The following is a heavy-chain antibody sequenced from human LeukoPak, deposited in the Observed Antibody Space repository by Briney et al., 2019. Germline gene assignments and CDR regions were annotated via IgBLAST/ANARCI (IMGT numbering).Heavy chain of an antibody. D-gene: IGHD2-15*01. CDR2: IYYSGTT. Sequence: SDTLSLTCTVSGGSITSYYWSWIRQPPGKGLEWSGYIYYSGTTNYSPSLKSRVTISVDTSKNQFSLKVNSVTAADTAVYYCVRSNSGAYGWFDPWGQGTLVTVSS. V-gene: IGHV4-59*07. CDR1: GGSITSYY. J-gene: IGHJ5*02. CDR3: VRSNSGAYGWFDP.